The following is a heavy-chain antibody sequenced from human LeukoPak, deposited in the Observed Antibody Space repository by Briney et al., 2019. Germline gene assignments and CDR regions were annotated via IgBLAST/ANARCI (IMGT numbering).Heavy chain of an antibody. V-gene: IGHV3-23*01. CDR3: AKAYNDILTGDDY. D-gene: IGHD3-9*01. J-gene: IGHJ4*02. CDR1: GFTFSSYA. Sequence: GGSLRLSCAASGFTFSSYAMSWVRQAPGKGLEWVSSISASGGSTYYADSVKGRFTISRDNSKNTLFLQMNSLRAEDTAVYYCAKAYNDILTGDDYWGQGTLVTVSS. CDR2: ISASGGST.